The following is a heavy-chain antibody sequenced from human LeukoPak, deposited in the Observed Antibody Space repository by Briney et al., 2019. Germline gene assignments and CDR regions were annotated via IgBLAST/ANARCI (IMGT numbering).Heavy chain of an antibody. CDR1: GFTFSSYG. Sequence: PGGSLRLSCAASGFTFSSYGMHWVRQAPGKGLEWVAVIWYDGSNKYYADSVKGRFTISRDNSKNTLYLQMNSLRAEDTAVYYCARESHSSGWYHTYYFDYWGQGTLVTVSS. J-gene: IGHJ4*02. V-gene: IGHV3-33*01. CDR3: ARESHSSGWYHTYYFDY. CDR2: IWYDGSNK. D-gene: IGHD6-19*01.